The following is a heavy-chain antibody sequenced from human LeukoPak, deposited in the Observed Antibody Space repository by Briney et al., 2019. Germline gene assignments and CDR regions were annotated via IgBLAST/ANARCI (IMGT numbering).Heavy chain of an antibody. D-gene: IGHD2-2*01. CDR2: IYYSGST. CDR1: GGSISSYY. Sequence: PSETLSLTCTVSGGSISSYYWSWIRQPPGKGLEWIGYIYYSGSTNYNPSLKSRVTISVDTSKNQFSLKLSSVTAADTAVYYCARVMRYCSSTSCYRPANFDYWGQGTLVTVSS. CDR3: ARVMRYCSSTSCYRPANFDY. V-gene: IGHV4-59*12. J-gene: IGHJ4*02.